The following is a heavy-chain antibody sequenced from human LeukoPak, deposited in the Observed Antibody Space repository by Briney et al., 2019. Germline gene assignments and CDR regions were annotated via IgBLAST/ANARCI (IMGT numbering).Heavy chain of an antibody. CDR1: GGSISSYY. D-gene: IGHD3-3*01. CDR2: IYTSGCT. Sequence: PSETLSLTCTVSGGSISSYYWSWIRQSPGKGLEWIGYIYTSGCTNYNPSLKSRVTISVDTSKNQFSLKLSSVTAADTAVYYCARVGKPSTVLGVVRAPYYYYMDVWGKGTTVTVSS. V-gene: IGHV4-4*09. J-gene: IGHJ6*03. CDR3: ARVGKPSTVLGVVRAPYYYYMDV.